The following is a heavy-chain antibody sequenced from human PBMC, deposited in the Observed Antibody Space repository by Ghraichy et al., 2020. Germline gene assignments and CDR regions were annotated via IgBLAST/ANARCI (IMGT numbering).Heavy chain of an antibody. CDR3: TTDRGVRSLG. CDR2: IKSKTDAVTT. D-gene: IGHD3-10*01. Sequence: GGSLRLSCAASGFTFSNAWMNWVRQAPGKGLEWVGRIKSKTDAVTTDYAVPVSGRFTISSDGSKDTLYLQMNSLNIEDTAVYYSTTDRGVRSLGWGQGTLVTVSS. CDR1: GFTFSNAW. V-gene: IGHV3-15*07. J-gene: IGHJ4*02.